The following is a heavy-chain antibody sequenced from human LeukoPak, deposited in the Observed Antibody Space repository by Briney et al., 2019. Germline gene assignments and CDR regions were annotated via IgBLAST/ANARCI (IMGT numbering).Heavy chain of an antibody. D-gene: IGHD1-26*01. CDR2: ISGRGYNT. Sequence: PGGSLRLSCAASGFTFSSYGLSWVRQAPGKGLEWVSTISGRGYNTYYADSVKGRFTISRDNSANTLYLQMNSLRAEDTALYYCAKHSGSYFIYYVDSWGQGTLVSVSS. CDR3: AKHSGSYFIYYVDS. J-gene: IGHJ4*02. CDR1: GFTFSSYG. V-gene: IGHV3-23*01.